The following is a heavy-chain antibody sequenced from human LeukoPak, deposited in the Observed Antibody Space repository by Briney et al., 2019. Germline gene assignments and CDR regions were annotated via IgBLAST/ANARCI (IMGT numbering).Heavy chain of an antibody. D-gene: IGHD6-19*01. V-gene: IGHV3-30*18. J-gene: IGHJ4*02. CDR3: AKDQIGWAPGYISGPLDQ. CDR1: GFSFTMYG. Sequence: GGSLRLSCAASGFSFTMYGIHWVRQAPGKGLEWVAVISTDGNNEYYANSVKGRFTISRDNSKNTVYLQMTSLRTEDTAVYYCAKDQIGWAPGYISGPLDQWGQGTLVTVSS. CDR2: ISTDGNNE.